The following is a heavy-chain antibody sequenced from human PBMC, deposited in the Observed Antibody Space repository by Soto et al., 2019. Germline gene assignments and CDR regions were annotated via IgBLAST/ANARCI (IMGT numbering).Heavy chain of an antibody. J-gene: IGHJ4*02. Sequence: QVQLQESGPGLVKPSETLSLTCTVSGGSISSYYWSWIRQPPGKGLEWIGYIYYSGSTNYNPSLKSGVPISVDTSKSQFSMKLSSVTAADPAVYYCRASSSWYDTSPDYWGQGTLVTVSS. CDR3: RASSSWYDTSPDY. CDR1: GGSISSYY. CDR2: IYYSGST. D-gene: IGHD6-13*01. V-gene: IGHV4-59*08.